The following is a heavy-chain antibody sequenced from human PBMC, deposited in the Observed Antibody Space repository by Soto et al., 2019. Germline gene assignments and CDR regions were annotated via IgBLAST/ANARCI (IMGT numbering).Heavy chain of an antibody. J-gene: IGHJ4*02. CDR3: ARRYGGNFDY. Sequence: SETLSLTCTVSGGSISSGGYYWSWIRQHPGQGLEWIGYIYYSGSTYYNPSLKSRVTISVDTSKNQFSLKLSSVTAADTAVYYCARRYGGNFDYWGQGTLVTVSS. D-gene: IGHD3-16*01. CDR2: IYYSGST. CDR1: GGSISSGGYY. V-gene: IGHV4-31*03.